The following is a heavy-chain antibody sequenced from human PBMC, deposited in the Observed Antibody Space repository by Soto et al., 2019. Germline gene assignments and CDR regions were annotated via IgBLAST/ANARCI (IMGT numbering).Heavy chain of an antibody. Sequence: SETLSLTCTVSGGSISSSSYYWGWIRQPPGKGLEWIGSIYYSGSTYYNPSLKSRVTISVDTSKNQFSLKLSSVTAADTAVYYCARLRHIDYDYIWGSLGAFDIWGQGTMVTVSS. CDR2: IYYSGST. CDR1: GGSISSSSYY. V-gene: IGHV4-39*01. J-gene: IGHJ3*02. CDR3: ARLRHIDYDYIWGSLGAFDI. D-gene: IGHD3-16*01.